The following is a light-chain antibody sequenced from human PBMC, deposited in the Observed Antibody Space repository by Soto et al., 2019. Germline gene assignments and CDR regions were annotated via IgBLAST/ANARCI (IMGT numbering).Light chain of an antibody. J-gene: IGKJ4*01. CDR1: QSVSSY. CDR3: QQRSNWPLT. Sequence: EIVLTQSPATLSLSPGERATRSCRASQSVSSYLAWYQQKPGQAPRLLIYDASNRATGVPARFSGGGSGTAFTLTISSLEPEDFAVYYCQQRSNWPLTFGGGTKVEIK. V-gene: IGKV3-11*01. CDR2: DAS.